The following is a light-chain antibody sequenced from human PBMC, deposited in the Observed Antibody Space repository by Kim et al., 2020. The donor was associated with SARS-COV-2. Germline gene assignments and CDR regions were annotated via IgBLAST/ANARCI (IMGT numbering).Light chain of an antibody. Sequence: PGERVTLSCRASQTVGGNFFAWYQHRVGEPPRLLVYGASSRPSGVSDRFTGSVAGTDFTLTTSRLEPEDAAVYYCQQLGGSPEITFGQGTRLEIK. CDR3: QQLGGSPEIT. CDR1: QTVGGNF. CDR2: GAS. J-gene: IGKJ5*01. V-gene: IGKV3-20*01.